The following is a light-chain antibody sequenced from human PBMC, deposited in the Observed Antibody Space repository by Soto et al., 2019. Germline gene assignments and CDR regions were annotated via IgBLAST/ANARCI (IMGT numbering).Light chain of an antibody. Sequence: EIVLAQFPTTLSVSPGERAPLSCRASQSVNIHLAWYQQKPGQAPRLLIYGASARATGIPAKFSGSGSGTEFTLTISSLQSEDFAVYYCQQYNKWPRTFGQGTKVDIK. V-gene: IGKV3D-15*01. J-gene: IGKJ1*01. CDR2: GAS. CDR1: QSVNIH. CDR3: QQYNKWPRT.